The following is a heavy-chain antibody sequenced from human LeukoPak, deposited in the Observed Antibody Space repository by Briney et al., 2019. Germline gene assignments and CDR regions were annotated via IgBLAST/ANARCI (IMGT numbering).Heavy chain of an antibody. CDR1: GFTFSSYA. J-gene: IGHJ4*02. CDR2: VSGSGDTT. CDR3: ARLPGITIFGVVSSRPKYFFDY. D-gene: IGHD3-3*01. Sequence: GGSLRLSCAASGFTFSSYAMSWVRQAPGKGLEWVSVVSGSGDTTYYADSVKGRFTISRDNSKNTLNLQMDSLRAEDTAVYYCARLPGITIFGVVSSRPKYFFDYWGQGALVTVSS. V-gene: IGHV3-23*01.